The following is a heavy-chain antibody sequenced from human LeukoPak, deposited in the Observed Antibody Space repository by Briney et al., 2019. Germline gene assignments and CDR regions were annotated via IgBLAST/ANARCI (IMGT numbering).Heavy chain of an antibody. CDR3: ARVRQQLSRKYYYYYMDV. D-gene: IGHD6-13*01. CDR2: IIPIFGTA. Sequence: SVKVSCKASGGTFSSYAISWVRQAPGQGLEWMGGIIPIFGTANYAQKFQGRVTITADKSTSTAYMELSSLRSEDTAVYYCARVRQQLSRKYYYYYMDVWGKGTTVTVSS. CDR1: GGTFSSYA. J-gene: IGHJ6*03. V-gene: IGHV1-69*06.